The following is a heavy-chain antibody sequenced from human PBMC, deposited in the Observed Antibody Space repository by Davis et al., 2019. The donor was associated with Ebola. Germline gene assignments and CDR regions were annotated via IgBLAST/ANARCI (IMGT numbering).Heavy chain of an antibody. D-gene: IGHD4-17*01. CDR2: IYHSGST. V-gene: IGHV4-4*02. J-gene: IGHJ5*02. Sequence: PSETLSLTCAVSGGSISSSNWWSWVRQPPGKGLEWIGEIYHSGSTNYNPSLKSRVTISVDKSKNQFSLKLSTVTAADTAVYYCACQTVTRGTDWFDLWGQGTLVTVSS. CDR1: GGSISSSNW. CDR3: ACQTVTRGTDWFDL.